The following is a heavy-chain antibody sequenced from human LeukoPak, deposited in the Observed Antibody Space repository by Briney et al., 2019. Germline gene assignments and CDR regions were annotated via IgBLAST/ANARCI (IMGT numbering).Heavy chain of an antibody. CDR2: IHNSGTT. J-gene: IGHJ4*02. Sequence: SETLSLTCAVSGGPFSGYFWSWIRQSSGKGLEWIGEIHNSGTTNYNPSLNSRVTISEDTSKNQFYLNLSSATAADTAVYYCARRYYYNLGSFPFDFWGEGTLVTVSS. D-gene: IGHD3-10*01. V-gene: IGHV4-34*01. CDR1: GGPFSGYF. CDR3: ARRYYYNLGSFPFDF.